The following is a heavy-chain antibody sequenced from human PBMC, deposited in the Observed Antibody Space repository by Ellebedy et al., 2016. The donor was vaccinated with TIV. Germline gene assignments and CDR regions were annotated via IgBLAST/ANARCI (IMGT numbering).Heavy chain of an antibody. Sequence: GESLKISCSASGFTFSEYWMTWLRQVPGKRREWVANIKRDGSETYYVDSVKGQFTISRDNAKNSLYLQMDSLRAEDTAVYYCASRPASDVYYGVFDYWGQGTLVTVSS. V-gene: IGHV3-7*03. CDR3: ASRPASDVYYGVFDY. D-gene: IGHD3-10*01. CDR1: GFTFSEYW. CDR2: IKRDGSET. J-gene: IGHJ4*02.